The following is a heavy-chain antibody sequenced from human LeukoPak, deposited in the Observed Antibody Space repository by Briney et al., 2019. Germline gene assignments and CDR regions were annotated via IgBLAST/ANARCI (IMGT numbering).Heavy chain of an antibody. Sequence: GGSLRLSCAASGFTFSNAWMSWVRQAPGKGLEWVGRIKSKTDGGTTDYAAPVKGRFTISRDDSKNTLYLQMNSLKTEDTAVYYCTTAGAQWLVPFDYWGQGTLVTVSP. J-gene: IGHJ4*02. V-gene: IGHV3-15*01. CDR1: GFTFSNAW. D-gene: IGHD6-19*01. CDR2: IKSKTDGGTT. CDR3: TTAGAQWLVPFDY.